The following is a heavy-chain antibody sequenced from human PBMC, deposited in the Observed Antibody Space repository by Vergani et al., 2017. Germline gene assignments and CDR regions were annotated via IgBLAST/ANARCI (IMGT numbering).Heavy chain of an antibody. J-gene: IGHJ4*02. Sequence: QVTLKESGPALVKPTQTLTLTCTFSGFSLSTSGMRVSWIRQPPGKALEWLARIDWDDDKFYSTSLKTRLTISKDTSKNQVVLTMTNMDPVDTATYYCARSSGWYGGKYYFDYWGQGTLVTGSS. D-gene: IGHD6-19*01. V-gene: IGHV2-70*04. CDR1: GFSLSTSGMR. CDR2: IDWDDDK. CDR3: ARSSGWYGGKYYFDY.